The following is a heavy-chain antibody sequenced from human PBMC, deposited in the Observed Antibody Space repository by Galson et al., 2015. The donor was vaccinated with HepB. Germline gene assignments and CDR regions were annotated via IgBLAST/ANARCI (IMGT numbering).Heavy chain of an antibody. CDR1: GYTFTSYD. V-gene: IGHV1-8*01. CDR3: AREWGLGSHTFGDV. J-gene: IGHJ6*04. Sequence: SVKVSCKASGYTFTSYDINWVRQASGQGLEWMGWMNPNSGNTGYAQKFQGRVTMTRNTSISTAYMELSSLRSEDTAVYYCAREWGLGSHTFGDVWGKGTTVTVAS. CDR2: MNPNSGNT. D-gene: IGHD2-15*01.